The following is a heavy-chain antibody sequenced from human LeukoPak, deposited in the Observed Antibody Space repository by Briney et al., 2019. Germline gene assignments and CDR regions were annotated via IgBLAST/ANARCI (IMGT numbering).Heavy chain of an antibody. CDR1: GFTVSSNY. CDR2: IYSGGST. Sequence: GGSLRLSCVASGFTVSSNYMSWVRQAPGKGLEWVSVIYSGGSTYYADSVKGRFTISRDNSKNTLYLQMNSLRAEDTAVYYCAREGRYYDFWSGYPSYGMDVWGQGTTVTVSS. D-gene: IGHD3-3*01. J-gene: IGHJ6*02. CDR3: AREGRYYDFWSGYPSYGMDV. V-gene: IGHV3-66*01.